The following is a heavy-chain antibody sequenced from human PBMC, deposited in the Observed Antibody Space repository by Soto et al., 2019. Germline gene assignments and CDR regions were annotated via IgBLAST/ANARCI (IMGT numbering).Heavy chain of an antibody. CDR3: TKEHSNYPDNWFDP. D-gene: IGHD4-4*01. Sequence: EVQLLVSGGGSVQPGGSLRLSCAASGFSFSNYAMSWVRQAPGTGLEWVSAIDSGGGGTYYAASVKGRFSISRDNSMNTLYLQMNSLRAEDTAIYYCTKEHSNYPDNWFDPWGQGTLVTVSS. J-gene: IGHJ5*02. CDR1: GFSFSNYA. CDR2: IDSGGGGT. V-gene: IGHV3-23*01.